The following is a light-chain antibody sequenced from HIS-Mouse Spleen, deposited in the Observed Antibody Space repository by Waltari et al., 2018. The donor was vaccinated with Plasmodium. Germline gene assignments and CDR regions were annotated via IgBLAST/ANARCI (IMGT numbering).Light chain of an antibody. CDR1: ALPTKY. Sequence: SYELTPPPSVSVSPGQTARITCSGDALPTKYAYWYQQKSGQAPVLVIYEDSKRPSGIPERVSGSSSGTMATLTISGAQVEDEADYYCYSTDSSGNHRVFGGGTKLTVL. CDR2: EDS. V-gene: IGLV3-10*01. J-gene: IGLJ3*02. CDR3: YSTDSSGNHRV.